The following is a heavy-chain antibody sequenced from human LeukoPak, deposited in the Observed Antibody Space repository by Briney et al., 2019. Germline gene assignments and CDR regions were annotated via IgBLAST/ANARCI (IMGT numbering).Heavy chain of an antibody. CDR1: EFTFRNYN. Sequence: PGGSLRLSCAASEFTFRNYNMNWVRQAPGKGLEWVSYISSGSSHIEYADSVKGRFTISRDNTMNSLYLQMNSLRAEDTAIYYCARIFYYGSGNNWFDPWGQGTLVTVSS. V-gene: IGHV3-48*01. CDR3: ARIFYYGSGNNWFDP. J-gene: IGHJ5*02. CDR2: ISSGSSHI. D-gene: IGHD3-10*01.